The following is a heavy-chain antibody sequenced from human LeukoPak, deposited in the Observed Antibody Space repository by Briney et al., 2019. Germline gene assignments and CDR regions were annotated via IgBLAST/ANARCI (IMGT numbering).Heavy chain of an antibody. J-gene: IGHJ4*02. Sequence: GGSLRLSCAASGFTFSSYEMNWVRQAPGKGLEWVSYISSSGSTIYYADSMKGRFTISRDNAKNSLYLQMNSLRAEDTAVYYCARVRHSYGPFGYWGQGTLVTVSS. V-gene: IGHV3-48*03. CDR3: ARVRHSYGPFGY. D-gene: IGHD5-18*01. CDR1: GFTFSSYE. CDR2: ISSSGSTI.